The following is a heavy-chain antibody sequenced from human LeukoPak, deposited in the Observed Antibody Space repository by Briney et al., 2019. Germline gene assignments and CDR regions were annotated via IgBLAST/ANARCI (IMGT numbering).Heavy chain of an antibody. D-gene: IGHD3-22*01. CDR2: ISGSGGST. CDR1: GFTFDDYA. J-gene: IGHJ4*02. V-gene: IGHV3-23*01. CDR3: AKVGPYYYDSSGPRGHWDY. Sequence: PGRSLRLSCAASGFTFDDYAMHWVRQAPGKGLEWVSAISGSGGSTYYADSVKGRFTISRDNSKNTLYLQMNSLRAEDTAVYYCAKVGPYYYDSSGPRGHWDYWGQGTLVTVFS.